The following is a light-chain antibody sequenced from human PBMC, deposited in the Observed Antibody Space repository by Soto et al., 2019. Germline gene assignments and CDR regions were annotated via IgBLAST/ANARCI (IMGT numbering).Light chain of an antibody. Sequence: EIQMTQSPSFVSASVGDRVTITCRAARGIYSWLAWYQQKPGTAPKLLIHAGSSFHSEIPSRFSGSGSGTDYTLTISRLEPEDFAVYYCQQYGSSPQELTFGGGTKVEIK. CDR2: AGS. CDR3: QQYGSSPQELT. J-gene: IGKJ4*01. V-gene: IGKV1-12*01. CDR1: RGIYSW.